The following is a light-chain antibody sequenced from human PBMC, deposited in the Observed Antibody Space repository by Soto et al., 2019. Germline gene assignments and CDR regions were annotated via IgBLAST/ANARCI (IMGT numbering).Light chain of an antibody. V-gene: IGKV1-39*01. CDR3: QQSYSAPRT. J-gene: IGKJ1*01. Sequence: DIPMTQSPSSLSASVGDRVTITCRASQTISNYLNWYQQKPGKAPKLLIYAASSLQSVVPSRFSGSGSGTDFTLTISSLQPEDFATYFCQQSYSAPRTFGQGTKVEIK. CDR1: QTISNY. CDR2: AAS.